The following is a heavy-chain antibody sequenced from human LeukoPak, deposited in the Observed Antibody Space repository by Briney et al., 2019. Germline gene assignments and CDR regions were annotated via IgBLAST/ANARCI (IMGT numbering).Heavy chain of an antibody. D-gene: IGHD1-26*01. V-gene: IGHV3-49*04. J-gene: IGHJ4*02. CDR3: TRARWELLSGDY. Sequence: GGSLRLSCAASGFTFSSYAMSWVRQAPGKGLEWVGFIRSKAYGGTTECAASVKGRFTISRDDSKSIAYLQMNSLKTEDTAVYYCTRARWELLSGDYWGQGTLVTVSS. CDR1: GFTFSSYA. CDR2: IRSKAYGGTT.